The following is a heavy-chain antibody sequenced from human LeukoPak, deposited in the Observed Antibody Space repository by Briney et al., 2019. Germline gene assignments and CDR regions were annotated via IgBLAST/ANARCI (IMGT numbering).Heavy chain of an antibody. CDR2: ISGTGGST. V-gene: IGHV3-23*01. J-gene: IGHJ4*02. D-gene: IGHD2-21*01. Sequence: TGGSLRLSCAVSGFPFSRYALSWVRQAPGKGLEWVSFISGTGGSTYYADSVKGRVTISRDNSKNTIYMQMNSLRAEDTAVYYCAIIPASNPFDYWGQGTLVTVSS. CDR1: GFPFSRYA. CDR3: AIIPASNPFDY.